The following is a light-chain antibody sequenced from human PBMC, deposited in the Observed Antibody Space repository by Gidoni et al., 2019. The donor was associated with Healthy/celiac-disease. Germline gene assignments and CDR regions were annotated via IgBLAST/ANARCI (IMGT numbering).Light chain of an antibody. CDR1: QSVSSY. Sequence: IVLTQSPATLSLSPGERATLSCRASQSVSSYLAKYQQKPGQAPRLLIYDASNSATGIPARCSGSGSGTDFTLTISSLKPEDFAVYYCQQRSNWPPYTFGQGTKLEIK. CDR3: QQRSNWPPYT. J-gene: IGKJ2*01. V-gene: IGKV3-11*01. CDR2: DAS.